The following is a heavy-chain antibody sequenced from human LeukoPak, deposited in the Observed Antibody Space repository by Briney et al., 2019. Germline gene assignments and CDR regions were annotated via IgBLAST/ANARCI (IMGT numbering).Heavy chain of an antibody. Sequence: GGSLRLSCAAPGFTFSIYGMHWVRQAPGKGLEGVAYIRYDGSEKYYAESLKGRFTISRDNPKNTLYLQMNSLRAEDTALYYCARSTRARYFDLWGRGTLVTVSS. CDR1: GFTFSIYG. CDR3: ARSTRARYFDL. J-gene: IGHJ2*01. CDR2: IRYDGSEK. D-gene: IGHD5-24*01. V-gene: IGHV3-30*02.